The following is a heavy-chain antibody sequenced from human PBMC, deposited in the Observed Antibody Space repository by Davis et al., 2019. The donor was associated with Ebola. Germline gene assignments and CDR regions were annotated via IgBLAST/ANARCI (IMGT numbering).Heavy chain of an antibody. CDR1: GGSFSGYY. CDR2: INHSGST. J-gene: IGHJ4*02. CDR3: ARGPYRRIAAVSFDY. D-gene: IGHD6-13*01. V-gene: IGHV4-34*01. Sequence: PSETLSLTCAVYGGSFSGYYWSWIRQPPGKGLEWIGEINHSGSTNYNPSLKSRVTISVDTSKNQFSLKLSSVTAADTAVYYCARGPYRRIAAVSFDYWGQGTLVTVSS.